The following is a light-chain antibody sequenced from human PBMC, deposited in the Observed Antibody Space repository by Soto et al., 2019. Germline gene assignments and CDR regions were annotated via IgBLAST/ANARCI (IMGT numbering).Light chain of an antibody. Sequence: QSVLTQPPSVSGAPGQRVTISCTGSSSNIGVGYYVHWYQQLPGTAPKLLIYGNSNRPSRVPDRFSGSKSGPSASLAITGLQAEDEADYYCQSYDSSLSGYVVFGGGTKLTVL. CDR3: QSYDSSLSGYVV. CDR1: SSNIGVGYY. CDR2: GNS. J-gene: IGLJ2*01. V-gene: IGLV1-40*01.